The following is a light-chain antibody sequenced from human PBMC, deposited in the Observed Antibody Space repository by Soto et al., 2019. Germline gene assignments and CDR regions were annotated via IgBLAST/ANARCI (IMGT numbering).Light chain of an antibody. V-gene: IGLV2-18*02. CDR2: EVS. J-gene: IGLJ1*01. Sequence: QSALTQPPSASGSPGQSVTISCTGTSSDVGSYNRVSWYQQPPGTAPKLMIYEVSNRPSGVPDRFSGSKSGNTASLTISGLQAEDEADYYCSSYTSSITYVFGTGTKVTVL. CDR1: SSDVGSYNR. CDR3: SSYTSSITYV.